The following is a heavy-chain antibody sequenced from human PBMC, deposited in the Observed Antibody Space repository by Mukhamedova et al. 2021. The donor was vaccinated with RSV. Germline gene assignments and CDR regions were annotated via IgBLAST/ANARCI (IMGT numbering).Heavy chain of an antibody. V-gene: IGHV3-73*01. CDR2: IRSKANSYAT. CDR3: LTWDCSSTSCYDY. Sequence: ASGKGLEWVGRIRSKANSYATAYAASVKGRFTISRDDSKNTAYLQMNSLKTEDTAVYYCLTWDCSSTSCYDYWGQGTLVTVSS. J-gene: IGHJ4*02. D-gene: IGHD2-2*01.